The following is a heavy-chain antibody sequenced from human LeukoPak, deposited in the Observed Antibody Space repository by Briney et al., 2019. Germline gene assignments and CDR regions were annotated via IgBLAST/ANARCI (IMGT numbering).Heavy chain of an antibody. J-gene: IGHJ4*02. CDR1: GYTFTSYA. Sequence: GASVKVSCKGSGYTFTSYAMHWVRQAPGQRHEWMGWINAGNGNTKYSQKFQGRVTITRDTSASTAYMELSSLRSEDTAVYYCARELGYCSGGSCYSGFGYWGQGTLVSVSS. V-gene: IGHV1-3*01. CDR3: ARELGYCSGGSCYSGFGY. CDR2: INAGNGNT. D-gene: IGHD2-15*01.